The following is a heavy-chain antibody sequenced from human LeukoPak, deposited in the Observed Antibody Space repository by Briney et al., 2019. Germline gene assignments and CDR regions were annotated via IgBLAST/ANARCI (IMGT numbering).Heavy chain of an antibody. J-gene: IGHJ6*04. V-gene: IGHV3-48*03. CDR3: ARDKARLLWFGELRSYGMDV. CDR1: GFTFSSYE. CDR2: ISSSGSII. Sequence: GGSLRLSCAASGFTFSSYEMNGVRQAPGKGLEGGSYISSSGSIIYYADSVKGRFTISRDNAKNSLYLQINSLRAEDTAVYYCARDKARLLWFGELRSYGMDVWGKGTTVTVSS. D-gene: IGHD3-10*01.